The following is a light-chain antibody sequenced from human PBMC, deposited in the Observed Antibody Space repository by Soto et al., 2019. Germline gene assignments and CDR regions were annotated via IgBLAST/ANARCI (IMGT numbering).Light chain of an antibody. CDR3: QQYNNWTPGT. CDR1: QIVSSN. V-gene: IGKV3-15*01. J-gene: IGKJ1*01. CDR2: GAS. Sequence: EIVRTQSQATLSVSPWERATLSCRAIQIVSSNLAWYQQNPGQAPRLLIYGASTRANGIPARFSGSGSGTEFTLTISSLQSEDFAVYYCQQYNNWTPGTFGQGTKVDIK.